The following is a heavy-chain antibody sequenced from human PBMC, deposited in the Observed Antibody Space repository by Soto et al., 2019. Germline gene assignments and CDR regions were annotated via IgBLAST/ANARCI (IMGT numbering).Heavy chain of an antibody. Sequence: GASGKVSCKASGYTFTSYGISWVRQAPGQGLEWMGWISAYNGNTNYAQKLQGRVTMTTDTSTSTAYMELRSLRSDDTAVYYCARAYSYGYVGYYYYGMDVWGQGTTVTVSS. V-gene: IGHV1-18*01. D-gene: IGHD5-18*01. CDR3: ARAYSYGYVGYYYYGMDV. CDR1: GYTFTSYG. J-gene: IGHJ6*02. CDR2: ISAYNGNT.